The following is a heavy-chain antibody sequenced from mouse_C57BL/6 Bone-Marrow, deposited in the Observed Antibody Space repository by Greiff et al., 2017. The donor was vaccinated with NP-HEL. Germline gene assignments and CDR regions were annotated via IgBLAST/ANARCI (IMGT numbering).Heavy chain of an antibody. CDR1: GFTFSDYG. J-gene: IGHJ2*01. Sequence: DVHLVESGGGLVKPGGSLKLSCAASGFTFSDYGMHWVRQAPEKGLEWVAYISSGSSTIYYADTVKGRFTISRANAKNTLFLQMTSLRSEATAMYYCARPGWLLPYFDYWGQGTTLTVSS. CDR3: ARPGWLLPYFDY. CDR2: ISSGSSTI. V-gene: IGHV5-17*01. D-gene: IGHD2-3*01.